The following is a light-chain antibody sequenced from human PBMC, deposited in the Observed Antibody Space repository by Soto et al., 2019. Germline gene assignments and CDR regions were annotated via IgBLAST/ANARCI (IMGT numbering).Light chain of an antibody. CDR1: QSISSW. Sequence: DIQMTQSPSTLSASVGDRVTITCRASQSISSWLAWYQQKPGKAPKLLIYDASSLASGVPSRFSGSGSGTEFTLTISSLQPDDFATYCCQQYNSYPWTCGQGTKVDI. CDR3: QQYNSYPWT. CDR2: DAS. V-gene: IGKV1-5*01. J-gene: IGKJ1*01.